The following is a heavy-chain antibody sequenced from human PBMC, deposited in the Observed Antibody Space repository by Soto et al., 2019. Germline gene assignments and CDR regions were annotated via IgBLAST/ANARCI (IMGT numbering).Heavy chain of an antibody. V-gene: IGHV1-69*13. CDR2: IIPIFGTT. Sequence: ASVKVSCKASGGTFSSHAISWVRQAPGRGLEWMGGIIPIFGTTNYAQNFRARVTITADESTSTAYMELSSLTSEDTAVYYCGSVGYCSSTNCLFYYYHYGMDVWGQGTTVTISS. J-gene: IGHJ6*02. CDR3: GSVGYCSSTNCLFYYYHYGMDV. D-gene: IGHD2-2*03. CDR1: GGTFSSHA.